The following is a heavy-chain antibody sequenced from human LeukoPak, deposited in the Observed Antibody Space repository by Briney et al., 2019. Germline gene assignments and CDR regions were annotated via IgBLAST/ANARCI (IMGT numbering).Heavy chain of an antibody. V-gene: IGHV3-72*01. CDR3: ARALRITMVRGRTYYMDA. D-gene: IGHD3-10*01. CDR1: GFTFSDHY. Sequence: GGSLRLSCAASGFTFSDHYMDWVRQAPGKGLEWVGRSRNKVNTYTTEYAASVKGRFTISRDDSKNSLYLQMNSLKTEDTAVYYCARALRITMVRGRTYYMDAWGKGNTVTVSS. CDR2: SRNKVNTYTT. J-gene: IGHJ6*03.